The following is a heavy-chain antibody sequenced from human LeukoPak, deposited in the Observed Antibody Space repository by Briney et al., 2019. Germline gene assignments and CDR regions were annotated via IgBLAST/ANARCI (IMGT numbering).Heavy chain of an antibody. CDR2: IYSGGSV. CDR1: GFTVSSNY. D-gene: IGHD1-26*01. V-gene: IGHV3-53*01. CDR3: ARGGSYLSAFDI. J-gene: IGHJ3*02. Sequence: GGSLRLSCAASGFTVSSNYMNWVRQAPGKGLEWVSIIYSGGSVFYADSVRGRFTISRDNSKNTLYLQMNSLRGEDTAVYYCARGGSYLSAFDIWGQGTMVTVSS.